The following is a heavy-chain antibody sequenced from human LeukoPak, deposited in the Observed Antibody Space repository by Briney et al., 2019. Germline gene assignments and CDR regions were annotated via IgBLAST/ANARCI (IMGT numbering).Heavy chain of an antibody. Sequence: GGSLRLSCAASGFTFSSYAIRWVRQAPGKGLEWVSAISGSGGSTYYADSVKGRFTISRDNSKNTLYLQMNSLRPEDTAVYYCAKDSRPGAPRYYMDVWGKGTTVTVSS. D-gene: IGHD4/OR15-4a*01. J-gene: IGHJ6*03. CDR1: GFTFSSYA. V-gene: IGHV3-23*01. CDR3: AKDSRPGAPRYYMDV. CDR2: ISGSGGST.